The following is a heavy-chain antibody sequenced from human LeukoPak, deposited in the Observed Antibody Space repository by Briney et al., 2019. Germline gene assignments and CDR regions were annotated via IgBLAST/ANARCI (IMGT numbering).Heavy chain of an antibody. CDR2: ISSSSSYI. CDR3: ARDRYSSGWSLDALDI. CDR1: GFTFSDYY. Sequence: KAGGSLRLSCAASGFTFSDYYMSWIRQAPGKGLEWVSSISSSSSYIYYADSVKGRFTISRDNAKNSLYLQMNSLRAEDTAVYYCARDRYSSGWSLDALDIWGQGTMVTVSS. V-gene: IGHV3-11*06. D-gene: IGHD6-19*01. J-gene: IGHJ3*02.